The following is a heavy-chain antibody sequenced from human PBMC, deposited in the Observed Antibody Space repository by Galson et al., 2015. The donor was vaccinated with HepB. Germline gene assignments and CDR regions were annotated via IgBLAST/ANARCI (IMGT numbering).Heavy chain of an antibody. J-gene: IGHJ4*02. CDR2: IIPILGIA. D-gene: IGHD3-22*01. CDR1: GGTFSSYT. V-gene: IGHV1-69*02. Sequence: SGGTFSSYTISWVRQAPGQGLEWMGRIIPILGIANYAQKFQGRVTITADKSTSTAYMELSSLRSEDTAVYYCASAYYYDSSGYYYIDYWGQGTLVTVSS. CDR3: ASAYYYDSSGYYYIDY.